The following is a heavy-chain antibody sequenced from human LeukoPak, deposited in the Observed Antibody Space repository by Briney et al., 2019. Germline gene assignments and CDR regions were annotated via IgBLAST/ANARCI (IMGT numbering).Heavy chain of an antibody. V-gene: IGHV3-23*01. CDR3: ARRAGDYSHPYDY. CDR2: ISGSGGST. J-gene: IGHJ4*02. Sequence: GGSLRLSCAASGFTFSSYAMSWVRQAPGKGLEWVSAISGSGGSTYYADSVKGRFTISRDNSKNTLYLQMNSLRAEDTAMYYCARRAGDYSHPYDYWGQGTLVTVSS. D-gene: IGHD3-22*01. CDR1: GFTFSSYA.